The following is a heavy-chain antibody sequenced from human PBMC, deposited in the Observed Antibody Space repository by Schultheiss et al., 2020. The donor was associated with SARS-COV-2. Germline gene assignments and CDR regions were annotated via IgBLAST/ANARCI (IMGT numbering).Heavy chain of an antibody. J-gene: IGHJ6*02. CDR3: ARGTYYYDSSGYYTYYYGMDV. CDR2: IYYSGST. V-gene: IGHV4-61*01. CDR1: GGSVSSGSYY. Sequence: SQTLSLTCTVSGGSVSSGSYYWSWIRQPPGKGLEWIGYIYYSGSTNYNPSLKSRVTISVDTSKNQFSLKLSSVTAADTAVYYCARGTYYYDSSGYYTYYYGMDVWGQGTTVTVSS. D-gene: IGHD3-22*01.